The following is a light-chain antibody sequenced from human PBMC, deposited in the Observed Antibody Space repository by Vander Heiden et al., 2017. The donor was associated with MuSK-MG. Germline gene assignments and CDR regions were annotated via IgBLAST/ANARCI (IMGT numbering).Light chain of an antibody. Sequence: EIVLTQSPGTLSLSPGERATLSCRASQSVSSSYLAWYQQKPGQAPRLLIYGASSRATGIPDRFSGSGSGTDFTLTISRLEPEDFAVYCGHQYFEAFGQGTKVEIK. CDR3: HQYFEA. V-gene: IGKV3-20*01. CDR1: QSVSSSY. CDR2: GAS. J-gene: IGKJ1*01.